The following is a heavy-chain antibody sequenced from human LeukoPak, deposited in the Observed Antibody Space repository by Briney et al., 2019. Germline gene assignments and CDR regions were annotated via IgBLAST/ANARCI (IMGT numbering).Heavy chain of an antibody. V-gene: IGHV3-23*01. D-gene: IGHD4-23*01. Sequence: GGSLRLSCAASGFTFSSYAMGWVRQAPGKGLEWVSTISGGGGSTYHADSVKGRFTISRDNSKNTLYLQMNSLRAEDTAVYYCAKAGGNSHYWGQGTLVTVSS. CDR2: ISGGGGST. CDR3: AKAGGNSHY. CDR1: GFTFSSYA. J-gene: IGHJ4*02.